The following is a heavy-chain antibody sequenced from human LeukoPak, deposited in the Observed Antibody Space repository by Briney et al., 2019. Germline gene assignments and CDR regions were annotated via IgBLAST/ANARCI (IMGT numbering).Heavy chain of an antibody. D-gene: IGHD1-1*01. Sequence: GGSLRLSCAASGFTFSSYGMHWVRQAPGKGLEWVAVISYDGSNKYYADSVKGRFTISRDNSKNMLYLQMNSLRAEDTAVYYCVLETRTFDYWGQGTLVTVSS. J-gene: IGHJ4*02. CDR2: ISYDGSNK. V-gene: IGHV3-30*03. CDR1: GFTFSSYG. CDR3: VLETRTFDY.